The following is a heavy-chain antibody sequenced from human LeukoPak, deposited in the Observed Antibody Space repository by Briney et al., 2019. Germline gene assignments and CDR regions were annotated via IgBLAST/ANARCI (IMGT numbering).Heavy chain of an antibody. J-gene: IGHJ6*03. D-gene: IGHD2-15*01. CDR1: GFTFRTYW. CDR3: ARLDCSGGSCYWSENYYMDV. V-gene: IGHV3-21*01. CDR2: ISSSSSDI. Sequence: KSGGSLRLSCTASGFTFRTYWMHWVRQAPGKGLEWVSSISSSSSDIYYADSVKGRFTISRDNAKNSLYLQMNSLRAEDTAVYYCARLDCSGGSCYWSENYYMDVWGKGTTVTDSS.